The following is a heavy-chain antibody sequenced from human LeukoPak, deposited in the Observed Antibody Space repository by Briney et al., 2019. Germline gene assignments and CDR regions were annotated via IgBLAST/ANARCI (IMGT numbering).Heavy chain of an antibody. CDR3: AKNLGPFDV. Sequence: SGGSLRLSCAASGFTFNDFAKTWVRQAPGKGLEWVSSIGDAGTYYADSVKGRFTISRDNSKNMLYLQLNSLRAGDTAMYYCAKNLGPFDVRGQGTMVTVSS. D-gene: IGHD3-16*01. CDR1: GFTFNDFA. CDR2: IGDAGT. V-gene: IGHV3-23*01. J-gene: IGHJ3*01.